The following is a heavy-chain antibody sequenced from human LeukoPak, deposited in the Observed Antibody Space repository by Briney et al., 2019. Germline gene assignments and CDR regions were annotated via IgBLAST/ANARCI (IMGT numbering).Heavy chain of an antibody. D-gene: IGHD4-17*01. CDR2: ISSSGSTI. CDR1: GFTFSSYE. J-gene: IGHJ3*02. Sequence: GGSLRLSCAASGFTFSSYEMNWVRQAPGKGLEWVSYISSSGSTIYYADSVKGRFTISRDNAKNSLYLQMNSLRAEDTAVYYCARGGDGDSRDAFDIWGQGTMVTVSS. CDR3: ARGGDGDSRDAFDI. V-gene: IGHV3-48*03.